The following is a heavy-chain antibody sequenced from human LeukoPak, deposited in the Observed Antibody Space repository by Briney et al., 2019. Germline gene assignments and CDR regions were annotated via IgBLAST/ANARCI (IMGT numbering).Heavy chain of an antibody. CDR2: IDHSGST. D-gene: IGHD3-3*01. CDR3: AVTYYDFWSGYQYYFDY. CDR1: GGSFSGFY. V-gene: IGHV4-34*01. J-gene: IGHJ4*02. Sequence: SETLSLTCDVYGGSFSGFYWNWIRQPPGKGLEWIGEIDHSGSTNYNPSLKSRVTISVDTSKNQFSLKLSSVTAADTAVYYCAVTYYDFWSGYQYYFDYWGQGTLVTVSS.